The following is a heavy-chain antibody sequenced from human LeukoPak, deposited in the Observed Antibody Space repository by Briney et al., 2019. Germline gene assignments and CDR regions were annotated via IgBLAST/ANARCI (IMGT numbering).Heavy chain of an antibody. CDR1: GFTFSNAW. D-gene: IGHD3-22*01. J-gene: IGHJ6*03. CDR2: IKSKTDGGTT. Sequence: GGSLRLSCAASGFTFSNAWMSWVRQAPGKGLEWVGRIKSKTDGGTTDYAAPVKGRFIISRDDSKNTLYLQMNSLKTEDTAVYYCTTGFYDSSGYYYGGYYYYYYMDVWGKGTTVTVSS. V-gene: IGHV3-15*01. CDR3: TTGFYDSSGYYYGGYYYYYYMDV.